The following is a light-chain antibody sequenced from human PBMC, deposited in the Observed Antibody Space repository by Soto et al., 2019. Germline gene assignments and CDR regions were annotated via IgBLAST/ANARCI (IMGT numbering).Light chain of an antibody. J-gene: IGKJ1*01. CDR2: AAS. CDR3: LQYYSFPPT. V-gene: IGKV1D-8*01. CDR1: QGVSSY. Sequence: VIWMTQSPSLLSASTGDRVTISCRVSQGVSSYLAWYQQKPGKAPELLIYAASTLQSGVPSRFSGSGSGTDFTLTISRLQSEDFATYYCLQYYSFPPTFGQGTKVEIK.